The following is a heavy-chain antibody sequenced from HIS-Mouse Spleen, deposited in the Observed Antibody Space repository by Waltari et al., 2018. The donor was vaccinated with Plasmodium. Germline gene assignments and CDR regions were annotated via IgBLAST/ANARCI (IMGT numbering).Heavy chain of an antibody. V-gene: IGHV3-74*01. CDR1: GFTFSSCW. CDR3: ARTIAAAGTGDAFDM. CDR2: INSDGSST. D-gene: IGHD6-13*01. Sequence: EVQLVESGGGLVQPGGSLRLSCAASGFTFSSCWMHWVRQAPGKGLVWVSRINSDGSSTRYADSVKGRFTISRDNAKNTLYLQMNSLRAEDTAVYYCARTIAAAGTGDAFDMWGQGTMVTVSS. J-gene: IGHJ3*02.